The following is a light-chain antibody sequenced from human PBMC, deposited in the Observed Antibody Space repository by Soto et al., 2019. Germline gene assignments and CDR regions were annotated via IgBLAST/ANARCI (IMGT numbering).Light chain of an antibody. Sequence: EIVLTQSPATLSVSPGERATLSCRASQSVGNNFAWYPQKPGQAPRLLIFATSTRATGFPARFSGSGSGTEFNLTSSGLQSEDFAVYYCQQYGDWPLTFGGGAKVEIE. CDR2: ATS. CDR1: QSVGNN. J-gene: IGKJ4*01. V-gene: IGKV3-15*01. CDR3: QQYGDWPLT.